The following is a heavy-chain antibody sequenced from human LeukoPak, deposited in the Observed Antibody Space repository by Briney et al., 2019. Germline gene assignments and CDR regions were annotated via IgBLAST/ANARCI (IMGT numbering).Heavy chain of an antibody. CDR3: ARSPLLPYYFDY. D-gene: IGHD2-15*01. Sequence: SETLSLTCAVYGGSFSGYYWSWIRQPPGKGLEWIGEINHSGSTYYNPSLKSRVTISVDRSKNQFSLKLSSVTAADTAVYYCARSPLLPYYFDYWGQGTLVTVSS. V-gene: IGHV4-34*01. J-gene: IGHJ4*02. CDR2: INHSGST. CDR1: GGSFSGYY.